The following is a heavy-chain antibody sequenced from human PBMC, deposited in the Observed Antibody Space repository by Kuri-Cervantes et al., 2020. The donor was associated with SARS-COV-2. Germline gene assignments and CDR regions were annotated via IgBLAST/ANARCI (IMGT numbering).Heavy chain of an antibody. CDR2: INHSGST. D-gene: IGHD3-3*01. CDR3: ARGVRQRITIFGVVSRFDP. V-gene: IGHV4-34*01. CDR1: GFTFSSYS. J-gene: IGHJ5*02. Sequence: ESLKISCAASGFTFSSYSMNWIRQPPGKGLEWIGEINHSGSTNYNPSLKSRVTISVDTSKNQFSLKLSSVTAADTAVYYCARGVRQRITIFGVVSRFDPCGQGTLVTSSS.